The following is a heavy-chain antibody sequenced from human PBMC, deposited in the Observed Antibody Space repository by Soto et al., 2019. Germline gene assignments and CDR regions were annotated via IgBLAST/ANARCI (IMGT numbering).Heavy chain of an antibody. J-gene: IGHJ6*02. CDR2: IKQDGSEK. CDR1: GFTFSSYW. D-gene: IGHD5-18*01. V-gene: IGHV3-7*03. Sequence: PGGSLRLSCAASGFTFSSYWMSWVRQAPGKGLEWVANIKQDGSEKYYVDSVKGRFTISRDNAKNSPYLQMNSLRAEDTAVYYCARDGHTAMALYYYYYYGMDVWRQGTTVTVSS. CDR3: ARDGHTAMALYYYYYYGMDV.